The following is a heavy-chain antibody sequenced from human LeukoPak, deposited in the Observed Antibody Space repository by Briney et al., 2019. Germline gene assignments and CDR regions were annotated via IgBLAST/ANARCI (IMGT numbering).Heavy chain of an antibody. V-gene: IGHV1-24*01. J-gene: IGHJ4*02. CDR1: GYTLTELS. D-gene: IGHD1-1*01. CDR2: FDPEDGET. Sequence: ASVKVSFTVSGYTLTELSMHWVRQAPGKGLEWMGSFDPEDGETIYAQKFQGRVTMTEDTSTDTAYMELSSLRSEDTAVYYCATLNWEERNDYWGQGTLVTVSS. CDR3: ATLNWEERNDY.